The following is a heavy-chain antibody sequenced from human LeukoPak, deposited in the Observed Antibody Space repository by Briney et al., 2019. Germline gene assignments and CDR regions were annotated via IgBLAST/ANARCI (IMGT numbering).Heavy chain of an antibody. CDR3: AKDATEFGDAHFDC. CDR1: GFTFNSYG. J-gene: IGHJ4*02. V-gene: IGHV3-33*06. D-gene: IGHD2-21*02. CDR2: IWNDGSHE. Sequence: PGGSLRLSCEVSGFTFNSYGMHWVRQAPGKGLEWVAAIWNDGSHEYYADSEKGRFTISRDNFRNTVYLQMNSLRAEDTAVDYCAKDATEFGDAHFDCWGQGTLVTVSS.